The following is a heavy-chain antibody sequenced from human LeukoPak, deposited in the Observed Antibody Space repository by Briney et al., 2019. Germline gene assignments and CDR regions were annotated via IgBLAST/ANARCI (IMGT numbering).Heavy chain of an antibody. Sequence: ASVKVSCKASGYTFTGYYMHWVRQAPGQGLEWMGWINPNSGGTNYAQKFQGRVTMTRDTSISTAYMELSRLRSDDTAVYYCAGTNTQYYYDSSDAFDIWGQGTMVTVSS. J-gene: IGHJ3*02. CDR1: GYTFTGYY. CDR3: AGTNTQYYYDSSDAFDI. V-gene: IGHV1-2*02. D-gene: IGHD3-22*01. CDR2: INPNSGGT.